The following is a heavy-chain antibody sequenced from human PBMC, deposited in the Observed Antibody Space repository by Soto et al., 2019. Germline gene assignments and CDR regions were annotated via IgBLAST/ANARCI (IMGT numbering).Heavy chain of an antibody. CDR1: GGTFSSYT. CDR3: ASAYCSGGSCPDFDY. V-gene: IGHV1-69*02. J-gene: IGHJ4*02. D-gene: IGHD2-15*01. Sequence: ASVKVSCKASGGTFSSYTISWVRQAPGQGLEWMGRIIPILGIANYAQKFQGRVTITADKSTSTAYMELSSLRSEDTAVYYCASAYCSGGSCPDFDYRGQGTLVTVSS. CDR2: IIPILGIA.